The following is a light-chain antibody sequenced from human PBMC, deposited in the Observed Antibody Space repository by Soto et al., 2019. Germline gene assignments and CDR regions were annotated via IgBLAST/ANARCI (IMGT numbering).Light chain of an antibody. CDR1: QSVSSSY. Sequence: EIVLTQSPGTLSLSPGDRATLSCRASQSVSSSYLAWYQQKPGQAPRLLIYGASSRATGIPDRFSGSGSGTDFTLTISRLEPEDFAVYYCRQYGSSPLTCGGGTKVEIK. J-gene: IGKJ4*01. V-gene: IGKV3-20*01. CDR3: RQYGSSPLT. CDR2: GAS.